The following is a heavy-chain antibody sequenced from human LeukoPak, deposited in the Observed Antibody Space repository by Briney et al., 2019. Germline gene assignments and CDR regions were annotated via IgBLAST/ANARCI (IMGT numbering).Heavy chain of an antibody. J-gene: IGHJ4*02. CDR3: AKVETMYDSSGYYYPDY. CDR2: ISHDARTK. CDR1: GFNFDNFA. Sequence: PGGSLRLSCVVSGFNFDNFAMHWVRQPLGKGLEWVAVISHDARTKYYADSMKGRITISRDNSKNTLFLQMNNLRTEDTAVYYCAKVETMYDSSGYYYPDYWGQGTLVTVSS. D-gene: IGHD3-22*01. V-gene: IGHV3-30*04.